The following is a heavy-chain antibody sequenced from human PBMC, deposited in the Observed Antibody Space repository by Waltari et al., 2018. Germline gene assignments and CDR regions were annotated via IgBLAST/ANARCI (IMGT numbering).Heavy chain of an antibody. J-gene: IGHJ4*02. D-gene: IGHD3-22*01. CDR1: GFPFSSYG. V-gene: IGHV3-30*18. CDR3: AKDWGIVVVHYYFDY. CDR2: ISYDGSNK. Sequence: QVQLVESGGGVVQPGRSLRLSCAASGFPFSSYGMHWVRQAPGKGLEWVAVISYDGSNKYYADSVKGRFTISRDNSKNTLYLQMNSLRAEDTAVYYCAKDWGIVVVHYYFDYWGQGTLVTVSS.